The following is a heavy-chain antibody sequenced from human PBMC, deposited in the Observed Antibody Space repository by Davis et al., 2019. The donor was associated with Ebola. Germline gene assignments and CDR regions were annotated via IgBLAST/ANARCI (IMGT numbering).Heavy chain of an antibody. Sequence: AASVKVSCKASGYTFTSHYIHWVRQAPGQGLEWMGIINPSGGSTNYAQTFQGRVTMTRDTSTTTVYMELSSLRSEDTAVYYCARALGIAALDYWGQGTLVTVSS. CDR3: ARALGIAALDY. CDR2: INPSGGST. J-gene: IGHJ4*02. CDR1: GYTFTSHY. V-gene: IGHV1-46*03. D-gene: IGHD6-13*01.